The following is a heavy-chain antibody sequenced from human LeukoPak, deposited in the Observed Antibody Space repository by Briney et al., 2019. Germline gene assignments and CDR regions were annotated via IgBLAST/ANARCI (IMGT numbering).Heavy chain of an antibody. V-gene: IGHV3-21*01. CDR2: ISSSSSYI. CDR3: ARDFPDCSSTSCYTAGFDY. CDR1: GFTFSSYS. D-gene: IGHD2-2*02. Sequence: GGSLRLSCAASGFTFSSYSMNWVRQAPGKVLEWVSSISSSSSYIYYADSVKGRFTISRDNAKNSLYLQMNSLRAEDTAVYYCARDFPDCSSTSCYTAGFDYWGQGTLVTVSS. J-gene: IGHJ4*02.